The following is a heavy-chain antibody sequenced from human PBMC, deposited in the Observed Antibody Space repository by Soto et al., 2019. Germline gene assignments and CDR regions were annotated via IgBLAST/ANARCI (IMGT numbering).Heavy chain of an antibody. CDR1: GYNFIIYY. V-gene: IGHV1-46*01. CDR3: AREPLIVAVVTSHHYYRLDV. D-gene: IGHD3-22*01. J-gene: IGHJ6*02. Sequence: ASVKVSCKASGYNFIIYYIHWLRQAPGQGPEWMGVMNPSAGTTTLAQKFQGRETITWDTSTSTVFMELSSLRSEDTAVYYCAREPLIVAVVTSHHYYRLDVWSQGTTVTVSS. CDR2: MNPSAGTT.